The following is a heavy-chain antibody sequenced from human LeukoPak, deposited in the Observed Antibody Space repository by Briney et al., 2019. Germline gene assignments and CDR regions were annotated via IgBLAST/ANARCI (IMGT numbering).Heavy chain of an antibody. D-gene: IGHD6-19*01. CDR3: ARDMTGSGWNDAFDI. CDR1: GGSIRSESYY. CDR2: IYSSGSS. J-gene: IGHJ3*02. Sequence: SQTLSLTCSVSGGSIRSESYYWSWVRQPAGKGLEWIGRIYSSGSSKFNPSLKSRVTISIDTSKNQFSLNLSSVTAADTAVYYCARDMTGSGWNDAFDIWGQGTMVTVSS. V-gene: IGHV4-61*02.